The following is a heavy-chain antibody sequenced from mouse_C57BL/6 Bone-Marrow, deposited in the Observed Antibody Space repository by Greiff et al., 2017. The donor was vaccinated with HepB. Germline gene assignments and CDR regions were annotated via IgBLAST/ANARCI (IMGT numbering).Heavy chain of an antibody. V-gene: IGHV1-81*01. Sequence: VQLQQSGAELARPGASVKLSCKASGYTFPSSGISWVKQRTGQGLEWIGEIYPRSGNTYYNEKFKGKATLTADKSSSTAYMELRSLTSEDSAVYFCATSTVVPYYYAMDYWGQGTSVTVSS. J-gene: IGHJ4*01. CDR1: GYTFPSSG. CDR2: IYPRSGNT. CDR3: ATSTVVPYYYAMDY. D-gene: IGHD1-1*01.